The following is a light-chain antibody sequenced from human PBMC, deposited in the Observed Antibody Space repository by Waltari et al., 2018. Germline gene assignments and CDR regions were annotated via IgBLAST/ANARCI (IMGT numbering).Light chain of an antibody. V-gene: IGLV2-14*01. CDR1: DSDVGAYAF. CDR3: SSYTTSSAPGV. J-gene: IGLJ1*01. CDR2: EVS. Sequence: QSALTQPAPVSGSPGQSIPISCSGTDSDVGAYAFVSWYQQHPGKAPHLIIYEVSNRPSGISNRFSASKSGNTASLTISGLQAEDEADYYCSSYTTSSAPGVFGTGTRVTVL.